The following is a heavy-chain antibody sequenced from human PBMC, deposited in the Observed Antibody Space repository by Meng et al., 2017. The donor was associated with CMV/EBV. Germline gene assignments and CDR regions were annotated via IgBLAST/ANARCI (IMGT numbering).Heavy chain of an antibody. CDR2: INHSGST. J-gene: IGHJ4*02. Sequence: ESLKISCAVFGGSFSGYYWSWIRQPPGKGLEWIGEINHSGSTNHNLSLKSRVTISVDTSKNQFSLKLSSVTAADTAVYYCAKESLLYSGSYFDYWGQGTLVTVSS. CDR1: GGSFSGYY. V-gene: IGHV4-34*01. D-gene: IGHD1-26*01. CDR3: AKESLLYSGSYFDY.